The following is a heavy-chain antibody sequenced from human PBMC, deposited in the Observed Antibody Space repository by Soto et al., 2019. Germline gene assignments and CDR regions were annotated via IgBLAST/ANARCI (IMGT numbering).Heavy chain of an antibody. CDR2: IYYSGST. D-gene: IGHD4-17*01. J-gene: IGHJ6*02. CDR3: ARETLKRSTVTPPYYYYYGMDV. Sequence: PSETLSLTCTVSGGSISSGDYYWSWIRQPPGKGLEWIGYIYYSGSTYYNPSLKSRVTISVDTSKNQFSLKLSSVTAADTAVYYCARETLKRSTVTPPYYYYYGMDVWGQGTTVTVSS. V-gene: IGHV4-30-4*01. CDR1: GGSISSGDYY.